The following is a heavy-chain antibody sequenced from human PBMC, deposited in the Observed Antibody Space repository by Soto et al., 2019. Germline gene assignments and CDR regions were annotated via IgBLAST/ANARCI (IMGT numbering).Heavy chain of an antibody. V-gene: IGHV3-21*01. J-gene: IGHJ4*02. CDR1: GFTFSSYS. CDR2: ISSSSSYI. D-gene: IGHD3-3*01. CDR3: ARDPYEFWSGYYISSFDY. Sequence: GGSLRLSCAASGFTFSSYSMNWVHQAPGKGLEWVSSISSSSSYIYYADSVKGRFTISRDNAKNSLYLQMNSLRAEDTAVYYCARDPYEFWSGYYISSFDYWGQETLVTVSS.